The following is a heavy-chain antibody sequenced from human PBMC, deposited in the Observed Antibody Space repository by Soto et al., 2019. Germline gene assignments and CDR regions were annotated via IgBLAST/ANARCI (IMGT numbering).Heavy chain of an antibody. CDR2: ISGSGGST. CDR1: GFTFSSYA. CDR3: ATSGSWYYYGSGSYYNP. Sequence: PGGSLRLSCAASGFTFSSYAMSRVRQAPGKGPEWVSAISGSGGSTYYADSVKGRFTISRDNSKNTLYLQMNSLRAEDTAVYYCATSGSWYYYGSGSYYNPWGKGTLVTVSS. J-gene: IGHJ5*02. V-gene: IGHV3-23*01. D-gene: IGHD3-10*01.